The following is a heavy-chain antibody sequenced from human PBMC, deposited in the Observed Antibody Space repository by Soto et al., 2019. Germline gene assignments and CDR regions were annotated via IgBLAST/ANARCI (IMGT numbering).Heavy chain of an antibody. D-gene: IGHD2-8*02. V-gene: IGHV4-39*01. CDR1: GGSMDNSHSF. Sequence: SETLSLTCDGSGGSMDNSHSFCGWVRQPPGKGLEFIGRVYYSGVAYYSQYLKSRVTVSVDTSKNQLSLRVKSVTAADTAVYSCLRVLEAGTRHTHYESWFPGILVT. CDR2: VYYSGVA. J-gene: IGHJ4*02. CDR3: LRVLEAGTRHTHYES.